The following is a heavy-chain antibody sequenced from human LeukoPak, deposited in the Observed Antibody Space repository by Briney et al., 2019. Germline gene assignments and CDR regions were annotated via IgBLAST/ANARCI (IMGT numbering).Heavy chain of an antibody. CDR1: GGSISSSSYY. CDR2: IYYSGST. D-gene: IGHD5-18*01. Sequence: SETLSLTCTVCGGSISSSSYYWGWIRQPPGKGLEWIGSIYYSGSTYYNPSLKSRVTISVDTSKNQFSLKLSSVTAADTAVYYCARQRGGGGYSYGYNRPNFDYWGQGTLVTVSS. CDR3: ARQRGGGGYSYGYNRPNFDY. V-gene: IGHV4-39*01. J-gene: IGHJ4*02.